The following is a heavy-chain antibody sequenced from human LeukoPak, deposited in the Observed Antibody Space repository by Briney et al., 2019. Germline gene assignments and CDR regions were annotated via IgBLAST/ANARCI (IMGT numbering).Heavy chain of an antibody. CDR3: ARDVAWILFDY. J-gene: IGHJ4*02. D-gene: IGHD1-1*01. CDR2: VNREGTTS. Sequence: PAGSLRLSCAASGVTFSTYWMHWVRQVPGKGLVWVSRVNREGTTSAYADSVNGLFTISRDNDKNTLYLQMNSLIVDATAVYYCARDVAWILFDYWAQGPLVTVSS. CDR1: GVTFSTYW. V-gene: IGHV3-74*01.